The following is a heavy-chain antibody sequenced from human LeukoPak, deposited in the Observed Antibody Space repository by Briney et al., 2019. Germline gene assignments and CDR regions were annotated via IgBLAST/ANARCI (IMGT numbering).Heavy chain of an antibody. CDR2: ISWNSGSI. Sequence: PGGSLRLSCAASVFTFDDYAMHWVRQAPGKGLEWVSGISWNSGSIGYADSVKGRFTISRDNAKDSLYLQMNSLRAEDTALYYCAKDSCSGGSCYSFDYWGQGTLVTVSS. D-gene: IGHD2-15*01. CDR3: AKDSCSGGSCYSFDY. J-gene: IGHJ4*02. CDR1: VFTFDDYA. V-gene: IGHV3-9*01.